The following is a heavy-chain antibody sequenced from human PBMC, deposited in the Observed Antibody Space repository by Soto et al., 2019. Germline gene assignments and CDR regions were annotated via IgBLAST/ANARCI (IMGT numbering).Heavy chain of an antibody. Sequence: QVQLVESGGGVVQPGRSLRLSCAASEFTFSSYAMHWVRQAPGKGLEWVAVISYDGSNKYYADSVKGRFTISRDNSKDTLYLQMNSLRADDTAVFYCARSSTVTKVFDYWGQGTLVTFSS. CDR2: ISYDGSNK. D-gene: IGHD4-17*01. J-gene: IGHJ4*02. CDR1: EFTFSSYA. CDR3: ARSSTVTKVFDY. V-gene: IGHV3-30-3*01.